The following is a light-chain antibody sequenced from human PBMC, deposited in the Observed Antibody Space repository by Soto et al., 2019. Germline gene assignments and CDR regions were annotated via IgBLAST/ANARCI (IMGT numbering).Light chain of an antibody. Sequence: DIQMTQSPFTLSASVGDRVTITCRASQSISSWLAWYQQKPGKAPKLLIYESSSLESGVPSRFSGSGSGTEFTLTISSLQPEDFAPYYCQQYSTYTGEFGPGTKVEIK. CDR1: QSISSW. V-gene: IGKV1-5*03. CDR3: QQYSTYTGE. CDR2: ESS. J-gene: IGKJ1*01.